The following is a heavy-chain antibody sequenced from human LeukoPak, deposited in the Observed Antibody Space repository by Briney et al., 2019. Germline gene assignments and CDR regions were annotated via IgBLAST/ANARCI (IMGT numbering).Heavy chain of an antibody. Sequence: GGPLRLSCAASGFTFSSYSMNWVRQAPGKGLEWVSSISSSSSYIYYADSVKGRFTISRDNAKNSLYLQMNSLRAEDTAVYYCVRDDYSNYPNWFDPWGQGTLVTVSS. J-gene: IGHJ5*02. CDR3: VRDDYSNYPNWFDP. CDR1: GFTFSSYS. CDR2: ISSSSSYI. V-gene: IGHV3-21*01. D-gene: IGHD4-11*01.